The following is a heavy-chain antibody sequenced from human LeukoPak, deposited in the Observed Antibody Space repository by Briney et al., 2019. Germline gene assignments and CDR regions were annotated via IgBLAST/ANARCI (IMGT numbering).Heavy chain of an antibody. J-gene: IGHJ4*02. CDR1: RFTFSSYA. V-gene: IGHV3-23*01. CDR3: AKAYCSSTSCRYFDY. Sequence: GGSLRLSCAASRFTFSSYAMSWVRQAPGKGLEWVSAISGSGGSTYYADSVKGRFTISRDNSKNTLYLQMNSLRAEDTAVYYCAKAYCSSTSCRYFDYWGQGTLVTVSS. D-gene: IGHD2-2*01. CDR2: ISGSGGST.